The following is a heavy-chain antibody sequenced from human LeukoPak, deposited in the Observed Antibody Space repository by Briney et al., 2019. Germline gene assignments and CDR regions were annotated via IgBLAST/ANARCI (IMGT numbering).Heavy chain of an antibody. CDR3: ARGHRDGPSWAYYMDV. CDR2: MNPNSGNT. CDR1: GYTFASYD. V-gene: IGHV1-8*03. D-gene: IGHD5-24*01. J-gene: IGHJ6*03. Sequence: ASVKVSCKASGYTFASYDINWVRQATGQGLEWMGWMNPNSGNTGYAQKFQGRVTITRNTSISTAYMELSSLRSEDAAIYYCARGHRDGPSWAYYMDVWGKGTTVTISS.